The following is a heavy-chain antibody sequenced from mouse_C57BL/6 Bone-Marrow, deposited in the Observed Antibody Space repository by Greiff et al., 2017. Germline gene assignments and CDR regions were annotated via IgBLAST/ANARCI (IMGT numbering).Heavy chain of an antibody. D-gene: IGHD2-12*01. CDR3: ARDHYRAMDY. CDR1: GFTFSDYY. V-gene: IGHV5-16*01. J-gene: IGHJ4*01. CDR2: INYDGSST. Sequence: EVMLVEPEGGLVQPGSSMKLSCTASGFTFSDYYMAWVRQGPGKGLEWVGNINYDGSSTYYLDSLKSRVTISRDNAKNIPYLQMSSLKSEDTATYYCARDHYRAMDYWGQGTTVTVSS.